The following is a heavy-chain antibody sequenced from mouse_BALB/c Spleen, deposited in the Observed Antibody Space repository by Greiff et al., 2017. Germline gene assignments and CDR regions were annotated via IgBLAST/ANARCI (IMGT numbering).Heavy chain of an antibody. J-gene: IGHJ2*01. CDR3: TRLSGSSLDY. V-gene: IGHV1S22*01. D-gene: IGHD1-1*01. CDR2: IYPGSGST. CDR1: GYTFTSYW. Sequence: LQQPGSELVRPGASVKLSCKASGYTFTSYWMHWVKQRPGQGLEWIGNIYPGSGSTNYDEKFKSKATLTVDTSSSTAYMQLSSLTSEDSAVYYCTRLSGSSLDYWGQGTTLTVSS.